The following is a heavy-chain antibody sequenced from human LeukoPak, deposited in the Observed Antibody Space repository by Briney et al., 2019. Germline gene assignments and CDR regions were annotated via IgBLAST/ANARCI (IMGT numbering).Heavy chain of an antibody. CDR1: GFTFDDYG. J-gene: IGHJ3*02. V-gene: IGHV3-20*04. CDR3: ASSRLGGAFDI. Sequence: GGSLRLSCAASGFTFDDYGMNWVRQAPGKGLERVSGINWTGGITAYADSVRGRFTISRDNAKNSLYLQMNSLRAEDTALYYCASSRLGGAFDIWGQGTMATVSS. CDR2: INWTGGIT. D-gene: IGHD3-16*01.